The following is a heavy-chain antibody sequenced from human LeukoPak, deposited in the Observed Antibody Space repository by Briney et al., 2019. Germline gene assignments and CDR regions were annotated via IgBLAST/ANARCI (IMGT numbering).Heavy chain of an antibody. D-gene: IGHD6-13*01. V-gene: IGHV4-34*01. J-gene: IGHJ3*02. Sequence: PSETLSLTCAVYGGSFSGYYWSWIRQPPGKGLEWIGEINHSGSTNYNPSLKSRVTISVDTSKNQFSLKLSSVTAADTAVYYCARLYSSSWYPTDAFDIWGQGTMVTVPS. CDR2: INHSGST. CDR1: GGSFSGYY. CDR3: ARLYSSSWYPTDAFDI.